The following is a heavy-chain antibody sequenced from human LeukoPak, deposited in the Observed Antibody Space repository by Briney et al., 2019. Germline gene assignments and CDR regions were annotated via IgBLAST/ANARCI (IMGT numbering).Heavy chain of an antibody. CDR1: GGSFSGYY. CDR3: ARARVEMATLNYWYFDL. D-gene: IGHD5-24*01. CDR2: INHSGST. V-gene: IGHV4-34*01. Sequence: PSETLSLTCAVYGGSFSGYYWSWIRQPPGKGLEWIGEINHSGSTNYNPSLKSRVTISVDTSKNQFSLKLSSVTAADTAVYYWARARVEMATLNYWYFDLWGRGTLVTVSS. J-gene: IGHJ2*01.